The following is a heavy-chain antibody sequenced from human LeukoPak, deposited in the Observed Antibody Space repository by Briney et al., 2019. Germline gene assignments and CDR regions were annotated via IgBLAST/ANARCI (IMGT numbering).Heavy chain of an antibody. CDR2: ISSSSSYI. J-gene: IGHJ4*02. CDR3: ARGGAMADFDY. V-gene: IGHV3-21*01. CDR1: GFTSSSYS. D-gene: IGHD3-16*01. Sequence: GGSLRLSCAASGFTSSSYSMNWVHQAPGKGLEWVSSISSSSSYIYYADSVKGRFTISRDNAKNSLYLQMNSLRADDTAVYYCARGGAMADFDYWGQGTLVTVSS.